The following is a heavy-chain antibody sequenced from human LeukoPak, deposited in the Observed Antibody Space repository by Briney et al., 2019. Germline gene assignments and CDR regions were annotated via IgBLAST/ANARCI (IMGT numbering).Heavy chain of an antibody. V-gene: IGHV4-59*01. CDR1: GASISNYH. Sequence: PWETLSLTCTVSGASISNYHWSWIRQPPGKGLEWIGYIYYSGSPNYNPSLKSRVTMSVDMSKNQFPLKLTSVTAADTAVYYCARHDYGRNSPRAYFDHWGQGTLVTVSS. D-gene: IGHD4-23*01. CDR3: ARHDYGRNSPRAYFDH. CDR2: IYYSGSP. J-gene: IGHJ4*02.